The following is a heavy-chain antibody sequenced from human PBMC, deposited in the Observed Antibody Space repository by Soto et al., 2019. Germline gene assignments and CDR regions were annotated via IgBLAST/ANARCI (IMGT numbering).Heavy chain of an antibody. V-gene: IGHV1-3*01. CDR2: INAGNGNT. D-gene: IGHD1-20*01. Sequence: GASVKVSCKASGYTFTSYAMHWVRQAPGQRLEWMGWINAGNGNTKYSQKFQGRVTITRDTSASTAYMELSSLRSEDTALYYCARQLTGTTIPFDYWGQGTLVTVSS. J-gene: IGHJ4*02. CDR1: GYTFTSYA. CDR3: ARQLTGTTIPFDY.